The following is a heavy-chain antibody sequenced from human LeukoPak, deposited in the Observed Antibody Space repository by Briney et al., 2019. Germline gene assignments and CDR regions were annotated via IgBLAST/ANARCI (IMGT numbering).Heavy chain of an antibody. Sequence: PGGSLRLSCAASGFTFSSYSMHWVRQAPGKGVEWVSYIGSSSITIYYADSPNGRFTISRDNAKNSPNLQTNSLRADDTSVYYCARDPCGTAWGQGTLVTVSS. CDR1: GFTFSSYS. CDR2: IGSSSITI. D-gene: IGHD1-1*01. V-gene: IGHV3-48*01. J-gene: IGHJ5*02. CDR3: ARDPCGTA.